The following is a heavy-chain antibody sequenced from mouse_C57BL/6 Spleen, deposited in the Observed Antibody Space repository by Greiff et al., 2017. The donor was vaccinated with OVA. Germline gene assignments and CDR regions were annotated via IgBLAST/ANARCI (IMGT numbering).Heavy chain of an antibody. V-gene: IGHV1-23*01. CDR3: TRALRSGAMYY. CDR1: GYTFTDYE. CDR2: IDPETCGT. Sequence: LVESGAALVRPGASVKLSCKASGYTFTDYELHCVKPTPVHGLEWIGDIDPETCGTAYNQKFKGKATLTADKSSSTAYMELRSLTSEDSAVYYCTRALRSGAMYYWGQGTSVTVSS. D-gene: IGHD1-1*01. J-gene: IGHJ4*01.